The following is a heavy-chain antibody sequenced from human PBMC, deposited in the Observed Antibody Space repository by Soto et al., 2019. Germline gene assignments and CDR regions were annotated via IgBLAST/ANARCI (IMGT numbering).Heavy chain of an antibody. CDR1: GGSISSGGYS. CDR2: IYHSGST. D-gene: IGHD5-18*01. Sequence: SETLSLTCAVSGGSISSGGYSWSWIRQPPGKGLEWIGYIYHSGSTYYNPSLKSRVTISVDRSKNQFSLKLSSVTAADTAVYYCARGDGYSYGDYFDYWGQGTLVTV. CDR3: ARGDGYSYGDYFDY. V-gene: IGHV4-30-2*01. J-gene: IGHJ4*02.